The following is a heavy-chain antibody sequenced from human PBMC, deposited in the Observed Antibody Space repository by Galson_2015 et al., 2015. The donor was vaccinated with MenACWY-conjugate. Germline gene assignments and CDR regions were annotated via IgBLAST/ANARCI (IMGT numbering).Heavy chain of an antibody. CDR2: IKSQTDGGKI. CDR3: TTHKPDSWGGLLFHFYMDV. Sequence: SLRLSCAGSAFTFSNAYMSWVRLAPGKGLEWVGRIKSQTDGGKIDYAAPVKGRFTISRDDSKNTLYLQMNSLKIEDTAVYYCTTHKPDSWGGLLFHFYMDVWGKGTTVTVSS. J-gene: IGHJ6*03. D-gene: IGHD2-21*01. V-gene: IGHV3-15*01. CDR1: AFTFSNAY.